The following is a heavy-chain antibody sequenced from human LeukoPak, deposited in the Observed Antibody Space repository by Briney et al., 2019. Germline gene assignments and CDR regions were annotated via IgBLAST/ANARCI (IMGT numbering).Heavy chain of an antibody. V-gene: IGHV1-2*06. J-gene: IGHJ4*02. CDR2: INPNSGGA. CDR1: GYTFTGYY. Sequence: ASVKVSCKASGYTFTGYYMHWVRQAPGQGLEWMGRINPNSGGANYAQKLQGRVTMTTDTSTSTAYMELRSLRSDDTAVYYCARLGQFYDYVWGSYPSDYFDYWGQGTLVTVSS. D-gene: IGHD3-16*01. CDR3: ARLGQFYDYVWGSYPSDYFDY.